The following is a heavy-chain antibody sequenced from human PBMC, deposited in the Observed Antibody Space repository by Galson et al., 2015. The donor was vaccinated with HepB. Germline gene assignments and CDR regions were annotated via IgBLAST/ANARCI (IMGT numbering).Heavy chain of an antibody. CDR2: ISYDGSNK. CDR1: GFTFSSYG. CDR3: AKDGLPLSSGYNWFDP. Sequence: SLRLSCAASGFTFSSYGMHWVRQAPGKGLEWVAVISYDGSNKYYADSVKGRFTISRDNSKNTLYLQMNSLRAEDTAVYYCAKDGLPLSSGYNWFDPWGQGTLVTVSS. D-gene: IGHD3-10*01. V-gene: IGHV3-30*18. J-gene: IGHJ5*02.